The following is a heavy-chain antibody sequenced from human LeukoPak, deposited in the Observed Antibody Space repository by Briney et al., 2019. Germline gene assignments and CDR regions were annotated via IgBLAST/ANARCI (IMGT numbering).Heavy chain of an antibody. D-gene: IGHD3-10*02. J-gene: IGHJ6*04. CDR1: GFTLSSYV. Sequence: GGSLRLSCTVSGFTLSSYVMSWIRQAPGKGLEWVSSIDYSGGSTYYADSVKGRFTISRDNSKNALSLQMNSLRAEDTAVYYCAELGITMIGGVWGKGTTVTISS. V-gene: IGHV3-23*01. CDR3: AELGITMIGGV. CDR2: IDYSGGST.